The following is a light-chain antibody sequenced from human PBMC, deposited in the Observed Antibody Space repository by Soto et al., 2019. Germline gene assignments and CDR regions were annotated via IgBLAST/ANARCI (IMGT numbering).Light chain of an antibody. Sequence: EIVLTQSPGTLSLSPGERATLSCRASQSVSSSYLAWYQQKPGQAPRLLIYGASSRATGIPDRFSGSGSGTDFTLTISSLEPEDFAVYYCQQYSSSPQWTFGQGTKVEIK. V-gene: IGKV3-20*01. CDR2: GAS. CDR1: QSVSSSY. J-gene: IGKJ1*01. CDR3: QQYSSSPQWT.